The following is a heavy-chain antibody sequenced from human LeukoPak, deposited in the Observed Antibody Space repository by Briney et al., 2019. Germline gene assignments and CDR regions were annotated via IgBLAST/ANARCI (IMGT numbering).Heavy chain of an antibody. CDR1: GFTFSSYE. V-gene: IGHV3-48*03. Sequence: GGSLRLSCAASGFTFSSYEMDWVRQAPGKGLEWVSYISSSGSTIYYADSVKGRFTISRDNAKNSLYLQMNSLRAEDTAVYYSARDCAGSCYALVTDAFDIWGQGTMVTVSS. CDR2: ISSSGSTI. J-gene: IGHJ3*02. D-gene: IGHD2-15*01. CDR3: ARDCAGSCYALVTDAFDI.